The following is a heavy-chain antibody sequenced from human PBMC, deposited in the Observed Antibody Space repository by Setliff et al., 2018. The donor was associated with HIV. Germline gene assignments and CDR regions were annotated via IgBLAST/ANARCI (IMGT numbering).Heavy chain of an antibody. CDR2: ISTSGGAA. CDR1: GFTFDDYG. CDR3: ARRGNLLEGRQLDS. V-gene: IGHV3-23*01. Sequence: GGSLRLSCEASGFTFDDYGMSWVRQAPGKGLEWVSAISTSGGAADYADSVKGRFTISRDNSRNTLYLQMNSLRAEDTALYFCARRGNLLEGRQLDSWGQGTLVTVSS. D-gene: IGHD1-1*01. J-gene: IGHJ4*02.